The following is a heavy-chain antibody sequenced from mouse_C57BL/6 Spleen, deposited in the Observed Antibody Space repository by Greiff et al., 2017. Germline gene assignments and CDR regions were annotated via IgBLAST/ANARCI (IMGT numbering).Heavy chain of an antibody. CDR2: ISPSSGYT. Sequence: VHLVESGAELARPGASVKMSCKASGYTFTSYTMHWVKQRPGQGLEWIGYISPSSGYTKYNQKFKDKATLTADKSSSTAYMQLSSLTSGDSAVYYWANYGSSPFAYWGQGTLLTVSA. J-gene: IGHJ3*01. V-gene: IGHV1-4*01. D-gene: IGHD1-1*01. CDR1: GYTFTSYT. CDR3: ANYGSSPFAY.